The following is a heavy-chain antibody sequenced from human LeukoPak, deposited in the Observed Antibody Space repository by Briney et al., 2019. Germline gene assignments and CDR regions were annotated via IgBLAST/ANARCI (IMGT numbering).Heavy chain of an antibody. Sequence: SGTLSLTCTVSGDSINNYYWSWIRQPAGKGLEWVGYIYYSGTTDYNTPPKSRVTISVDTSKNQFSLNLNSVTAADTAVYYCAREFPLKYDVSGYYHYVMDVWGQGTTVTVSS. CDR3: AREFPLKYDVSGYYHYVMDV. CDR2: IYYSGTT. J-gene: IGHJ6*02. CDR1: GDSINNYY. V-gene: IGHV4-59*01. D-gene: IGHD3-22*01.